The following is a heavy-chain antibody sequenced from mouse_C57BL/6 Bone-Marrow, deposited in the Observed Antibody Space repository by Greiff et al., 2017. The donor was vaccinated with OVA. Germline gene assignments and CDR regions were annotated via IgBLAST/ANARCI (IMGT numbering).Heavy chain of an antibody. V-gene: IGHV1-82*01. CDR3: VKSVYCYGSSYDYAMES. CDR2: IYPGDGDT. Sequence: QVQLQQSGPELVKPGASVKISCKASGYAFSSSWMNWVKQRPGKGLEWIGRIYPGDGDTNYNGKFKGKATLTADKSSSTAYMQLSSLTSEDSAVYFSVKSVYCYGSSYDYAMESWGKGTSVTVSS. CDR1: GYAFSSSW. D-gene: IGHD1-1*01. J-gene: IGHJ4*01.